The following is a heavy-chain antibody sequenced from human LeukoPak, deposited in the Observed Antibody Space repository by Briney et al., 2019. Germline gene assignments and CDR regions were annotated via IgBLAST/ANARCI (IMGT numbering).Heavy chain of an antibody. CDR2: IYYSGST. J-gene: IGHJ4*02. V-gene: IGHV4-59*08. CDR3: ARHPPNERIAAAAPYYFDY. D-gene: IGHD6-13*01. Sequence: SETLSLTCTVSGGSISSYYWSWIRQPPGKGLEWIGYIYYSGSTNYNPSLKSRVTISVDTSKNQFSLKLSSVTAADTAVYYCARHPPNERIAAAAPYYFDYWGQGTLVTVSS. CDR1: GGSISSYY.